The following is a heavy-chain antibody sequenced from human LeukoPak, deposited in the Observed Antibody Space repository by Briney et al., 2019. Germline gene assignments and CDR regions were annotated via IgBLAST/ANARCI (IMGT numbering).Heavy chain of an antibody. Sequence: PGRSLRLSCAASGFTFSYYAMHWVRQAPGKGLEWVAFISSDGSDKYYADSMKGRFTISRDNSKNTLYLRMTSLRGEDTAMYYCAREGTARDAFDIWGQGTMVTVSS. J-gene: IGHJ3*02. D-gene: IGHD2-21*02. CDR2: ISSDGSDK. CDR1: GFTFSYYA. V-gene: IGHV3-30-3*01. CDR3: AREGTARDAFDI.